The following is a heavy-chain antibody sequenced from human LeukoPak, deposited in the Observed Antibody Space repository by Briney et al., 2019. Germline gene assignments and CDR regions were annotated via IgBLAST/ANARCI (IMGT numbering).Heavy chain of an antibody. CDR1: GFTFSSYA. Sequence: GGSLRLSCAASGFTFSSYAMSWVRQAPGKGLEWVSPISGSGGSTYYADSVKGRFTISRDNSKNTLCLQMNSLRAEDTAVYYCAKMEPPGFRGVIPYYFDYWGQGTLVTVSS. CDR2: ISGSGGST. J-gene: IGHJ4*02. V-gene: IGHV3-23*01. CDR3: AKMEPPGFRGVIPYYFDY. D-gene: IGHD3-10*01.